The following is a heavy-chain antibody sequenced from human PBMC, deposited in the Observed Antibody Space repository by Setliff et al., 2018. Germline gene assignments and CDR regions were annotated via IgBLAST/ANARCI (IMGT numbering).Heavy chain of an antibody. Sequence: SETLSLTCAVSGYSISSGYNWGWIRQPPGKGLEWIGNIYHSGNTYYNPSLKSRVTISVDTSKNHFSLNLSSVTAEDTAVYHCARRYCSGGTCRHFDYWGQGTLVTVSS. CDR1: GYSISSGYN. D-gene: IGHD2-15*01. CDR3: ARRYCSGGTCRHFDY. J-gene: IGHJ4*02. CDR2: IYHSGNT. V-gene: IGHV4-38-2*01.